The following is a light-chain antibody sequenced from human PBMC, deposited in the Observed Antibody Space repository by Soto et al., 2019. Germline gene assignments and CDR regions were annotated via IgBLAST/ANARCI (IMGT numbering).Light chain of an antibody. CDR2: GAS. J-gene: IGKJ5*01. V-gene: IGKV3-20*01. CDR1: QSVSTYY. Sequence: EIVLTQSPGTLSLSPGERVTLSCRASQSVSTYYLVWYQQKPGQAPRLLISGASSRATGIPDRFSGSGSGTDFTLTISRLEPEDFAMYYCQHYGGSPPITFGQGTRLEIK. CDR3: QHYGGSPPIT.